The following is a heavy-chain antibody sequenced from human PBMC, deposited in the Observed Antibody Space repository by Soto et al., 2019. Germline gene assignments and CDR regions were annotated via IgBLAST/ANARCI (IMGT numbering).Heavy chain of an antibody. V-gene: IGHV2-5*02. CDR2: IYWDDDK. Sequence: GSGPTLVNPTQTLTLTCTFSGSSLSTSGVGVGWIRQPPGKALEWLALIYWDDDKRYSPSLKSRLTITKDTSKNQVVLTMTNMDPVDTATYYCARPNSGWYENWFDPWGQGTLVTVSS. J-gene: IGHJ5*02. D-gene: IGHD6-19*01. CDR3: ARPNSGWYENWFDP. CDR1: GSSLSTSGVG.